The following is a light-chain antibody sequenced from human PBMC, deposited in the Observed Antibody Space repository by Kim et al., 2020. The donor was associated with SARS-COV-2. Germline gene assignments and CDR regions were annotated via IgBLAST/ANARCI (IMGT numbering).Light chain of an antibody. Sequence: PGQTAGSTATREVLEKKYGRWYQPKPGQALVLVSYKDSERPSGIPERFSGSSSGTTVTMTISGAQDEDEDDYYCYSTADNNLGGFGGGTQLTVL. V-gene: IGLV3-27*01. J-gene: IGLJ7*01. CDR3: YSTADNNLGG. CDR1: VLEKKY. CDR2: KDS.